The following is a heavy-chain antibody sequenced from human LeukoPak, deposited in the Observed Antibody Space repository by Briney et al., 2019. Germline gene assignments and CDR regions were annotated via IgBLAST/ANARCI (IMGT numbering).Heavy chain of an antibody. CDR3: ARTGSSGYYSY. CDR2: INSDGSST. V-gene: IGHV3-74*01. J-gene: IGHJ4*02. Sequence: GGSLRLSCAASGFTFSSYWMHWVRQAPGKGLVWVSRINSDGSSTSYADPVMGRFTISRDNAKNTLHLQMNSLRAEDTAVYYCARTGSSGYYSYWGQGTLVTVSS. CDR1: GFTFSSYW. D-gene: IGHD3-22*01.